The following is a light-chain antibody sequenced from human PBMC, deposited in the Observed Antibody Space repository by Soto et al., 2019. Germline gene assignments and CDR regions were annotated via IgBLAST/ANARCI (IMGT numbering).Light chain of an antibody. Sequence: QSALTQPPSVSGAPGQRVTISCTGSSSNIGAGYEVHWYQQLPGTAPKLLIYGNSNRPSGVPDRFSGSKSGTSASLAITGLQAEDETDYYCQSYDSSLSGWVFGGGTKLTVL. CDR3: QSYDSSLSGWV. CDR2: GNS. V-gene: IGLV1-40*01. J-gene: IGLJ3*02. CDR1: SSNIGAGYE.